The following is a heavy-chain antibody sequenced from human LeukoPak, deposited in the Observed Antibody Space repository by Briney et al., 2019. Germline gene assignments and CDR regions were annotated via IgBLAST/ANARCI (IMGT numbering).Heavy chain of an antibody. CDR1: GFTVSSNY. CDR3: VKSAGKDGYRDVLDI. Sequence: PGGSLRLSCAASGFTVSSNYMSWVRQAPGKGLEWVSVIYSGGSTYYADSVKGRFTISRDNSKNTLYLQMNSLRAEDTAVYYCVKSAGKDGYRDVLDIWGQGTVVTVSS. J-gene: IGHJ3*02. CDR2: IYSGGST. D-gene: IGHD5-24*01. V-gene: IGHV3-53*01.